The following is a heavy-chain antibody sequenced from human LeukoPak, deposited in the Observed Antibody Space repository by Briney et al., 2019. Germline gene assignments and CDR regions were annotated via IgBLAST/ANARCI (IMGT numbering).Heavy chain of an antibody. V-gene: IGHV1-2*02. J-gene: IGHJ3*02. CDR3: ARDQVWSGYYAETDPLDI. CDR1: GYTFTGYY. D-gene: IGHD3-3*01. CDR2: INPNSGGT. Sequence: EASVKVSCKASGYTFTGYYMHWVRQAPGQGLEWMGWINPNSGGTNYAQKFQGRVTMTRDTSISTAYMELSRLRSDDTAVYYCARDQVWSGYYAETDPLDIWGQGTMVTVSS.